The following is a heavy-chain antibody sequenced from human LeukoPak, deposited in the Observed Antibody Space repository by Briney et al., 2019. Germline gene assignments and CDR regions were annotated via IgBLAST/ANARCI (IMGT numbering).Heavy chain of an antibody. CDR3: ARGVYYYGSGTYYTK. V-gene: IGHV4-30-2*01. CDR2: IYHSGST. D-gene: IGHD3-10*01. CDR1: GVAISRGGYA. Sequence: PSETLSLTCAVSGVAISRGGYAWNWIRQPPGKGLEWIAYIYHSGSTYYNPSLKSRVTISLDTSKKQFSLKLSSVTAADTAVYYCARGVYYYGSGTYYTKWGQGTRVTVSS. J-gene: IGHJ4*02.